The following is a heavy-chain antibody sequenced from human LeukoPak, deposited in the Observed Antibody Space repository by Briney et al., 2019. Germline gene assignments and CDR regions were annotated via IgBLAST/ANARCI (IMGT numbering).Heavy chain of an antibody. CDR3: ARANRGVYFYDSSGYIPFEY. D-gene: IGHD3-22*01. V-gene: IGHV6-1*01. J-gene: IGHJ4*02. Sequence: SQTLSLTCAISGDSVSSNSAAWNWIRQSPSRGLEWLGRTYYRSKWYNDYAVSVKSRITINPDTSKNQFSLQLNSVTPEDTAVYYCARANRGVYFYDSSGYIPFEYWGQGTPVTVSS. CDR1: GDSVSSNSAA. CDR2: TYYRSKWYN.